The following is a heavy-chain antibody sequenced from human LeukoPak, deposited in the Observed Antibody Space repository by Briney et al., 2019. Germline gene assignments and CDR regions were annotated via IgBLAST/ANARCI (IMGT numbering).Heavy chain of an antibody. CDR3: ERAFQGYASSWHNYFDP. V-gene: IGHV5-51*01. Sequence: GESLKISCKGSGYSFTDYWIGWVRQMPGKGLEWMGIIYPPDSDTRYSPSFQGQVTLSVYKSISTAYLQWSSMKASDTHIYYCERAFQGYASSWHNYFDPWGQGTLVTVSS. CDR1: GYSFTDYW. CDR2: IYPPDSDT. D-gene: IGHD2-2*01. J-gene: IGHJ5*02.